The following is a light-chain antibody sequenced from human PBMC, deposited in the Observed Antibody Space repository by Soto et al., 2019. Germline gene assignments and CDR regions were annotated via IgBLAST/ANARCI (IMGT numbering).Light chain of an antibody. CDR3: CSYADSSRIYV. Sequence: QSALTQPASVSGSPGQSITISCTGTSSDVGSYNLVSWYQQHPGKAPKLMIYEGCKRPSGISNRFSGSKSGNTASLTISGLQAEDEAEYYCCSYADSSRIYVFGSGTKLTVL. J-gene: IGLJ1*01. CDR2: EGC. CDR1: SSDVGSYNL. V-gene: IGLV2-23*01.